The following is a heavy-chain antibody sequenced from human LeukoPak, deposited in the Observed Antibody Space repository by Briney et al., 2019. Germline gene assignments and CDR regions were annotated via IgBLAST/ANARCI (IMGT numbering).Heavy chain of an antibody. V-gene: IGHV3-21*01. Sequence: GGFLRLSCAASGFTFSSYSMNWVRQAPGKGLEWVSSISSSSSYIYYADSVKGRFTISRDNAKNSLYLQMNSLRAEDTAVYYCARDLYSSYFDYWGQGTLVTVSS. CDR3: ARDLYSSYFDY. D-gene: IGHD6-13*01. CDR1: GFTFSSYS. J-gene: IGHJ4*02. CDR2: ISSSSSYI.